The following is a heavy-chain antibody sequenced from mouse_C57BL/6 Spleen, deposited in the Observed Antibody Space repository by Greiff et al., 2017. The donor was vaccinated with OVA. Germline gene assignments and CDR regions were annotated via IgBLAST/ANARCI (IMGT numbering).Heavy chain of an antibody. CDR2: IRLKSDNYAT. V-gene: IGHV6-3*01. J-gene: IGHJ3*01. Sequence: EVQGVESGGGLVQPGGSMKLSCVASGFTFSNYWMNWVRQSPEKGLEWVAQIRLKSDNYATHYAESVKGRFTISRDDSKSSVYLQMNNLRAEDTGIYYCTDYYGSSPFAYWGQGTLVTVSA. D-gene: IGHD1-1*01. CDR1: GFTFSNYW. CDR3: TDYYGSSPFAY.